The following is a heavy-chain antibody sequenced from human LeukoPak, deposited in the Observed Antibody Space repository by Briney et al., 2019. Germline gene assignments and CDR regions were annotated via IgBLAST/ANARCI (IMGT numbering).Heavy chain of an antibody. Sequence: PGGSLRLSCAASGFTFSAYWMSWVRQAPGKGLEWVANINQDGSEKYYVDSEKGRFTISRDNAKNALYLQMTSLRAEDTALFYCARESGSGYDYWGQGTLVTVSS. J-gene: IGHJ4*02. V-gene: IGHV3-7*04. D-gene: IGHD5-12*01. CDR1: GFTFSAYW. CDR3: ARESGSGYDY. CDR2: INQDGSEK.